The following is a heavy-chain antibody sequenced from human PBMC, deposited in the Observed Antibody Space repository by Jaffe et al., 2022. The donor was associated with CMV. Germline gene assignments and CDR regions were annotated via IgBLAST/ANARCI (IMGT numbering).Heavy chain of an antibody. CDR2: INHSGST. CDR1: GGSFSGYY. CDR3: ARGGGLTTPALYFDY. Sequence: QVQLQQWGAGLLKPSETLSLTCAVYGGSFSGYYWSWIRQPPGKGLEWIGEINHSGSTNYNPSLKSRVTISVDTSKNQFSLKLSSVTAADTAVYYCARGGGLTTPALYFDYWGQGTLVTVSS. V-gene: IGHV4-34*01. J-gene: IGHJ4*02. D-gene: IGHD4-17*01.